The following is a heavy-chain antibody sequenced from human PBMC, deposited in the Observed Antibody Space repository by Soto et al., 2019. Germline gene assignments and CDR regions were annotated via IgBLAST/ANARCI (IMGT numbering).Heavy chain of an antibody. CDR1: GFTFSSNA. J-gene: IGHJ4*02. Sequence: EVQLLESGGGLIQPGGSLRLSCATSGFTFSSNAMSWVRQAPGKGLEWVSAISANGDTTSYADSVRGRLTISRDNSKNTLYLQMNSLRAEDTAVYYCAKEVGITAAGIRGDFDLWGQGTLVTVSS. D-gene: IGHD6-13*01. CDR3: AKEVGITAAGIRGDFDL. V-gene: IGHV3-23*01. CDR2: ISANGDTT.